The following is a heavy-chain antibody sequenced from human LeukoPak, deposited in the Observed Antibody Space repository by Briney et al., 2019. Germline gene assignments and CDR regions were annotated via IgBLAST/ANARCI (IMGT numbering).Heavy chain of an antibody. CDR1: GFTFSSYS. CDR3: ARLPPPYLVLMVYAALDL. Sequence: GGSLRLSCVASGFTFSSYSINWVRQAPGKGLEWGSSISSSSSYIYYADSVKGRFTISRDNAKNSLYLQMNSLRAEDTAVYYCARLPPPYLVLMVYAALDLWGQGTVVTVSS. V-gene: IGHV3-21*01. CDR2: ISSSSSYI. J-gene: IGHJ4*02. D-gene: IGHD2-8*01.